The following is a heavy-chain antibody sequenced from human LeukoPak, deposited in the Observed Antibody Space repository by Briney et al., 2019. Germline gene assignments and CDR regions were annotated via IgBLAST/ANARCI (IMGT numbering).Heavy chain of an antibody. D-gene: IGHD6-25*01. CDR1: GGSFSGYY. J-gene: IGHJ6*03. CDR3: ARERSGLSHYYYMDV. Sequence: SETLSLTCAVYGGSFSGYYWSWIRQPPGKGLKWIGEISHSGGPNYNPSLKSRVTISVDTSKNQFSLKLTSLTAADTAVYYCARERSGLSHYYYMDVWGKGTTVAVYS. V-gene: IGHV4-34*01. CDR2: ISHSGGP.